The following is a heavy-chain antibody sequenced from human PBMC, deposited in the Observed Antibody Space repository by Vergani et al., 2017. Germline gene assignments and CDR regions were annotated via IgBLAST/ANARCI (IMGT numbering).Heavy chain of an antibody. CDR1: GYTFTSYA. Sequence: QVQLVQSGAEVKKPGASVKVSCKASGYTFTSYAMHWVRQAPGQRLEWMGWINAGNGNTKYSQKFQGRVTITRDTSARTAYMELSSLRSDDTAVYYCARAYGYYGLEDYWGQGTLVTVSS. J-gene: IGHJ4*02. CDR3: ARAYGYYGLEDY. D-gene: IGHD4-17*01. CDR2: INAGNGNT. V-gene: IGHV1-3*01.